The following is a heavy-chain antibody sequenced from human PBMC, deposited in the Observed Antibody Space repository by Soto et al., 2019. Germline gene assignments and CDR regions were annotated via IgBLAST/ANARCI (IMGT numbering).Heavy chain of an antibody. J-gene: IGHJ4*02. CDR2: INAGNGNT. CDR3: ASSQEAYCGGDCYLGY. V-gene: IGHV1-3*01. D-gene: IGHD2-21*01. CDR1: GYTFTSYA. Sequence: VSCKASGYTFTSYAMHWVRQAPGQRLEWMGWINAGNGNTKYSQKFQGRVTITRDTSASTAYMELSSLRSEDTAVYYCASSQEAYCGGDCYLGYWGQGTLVTVSS.